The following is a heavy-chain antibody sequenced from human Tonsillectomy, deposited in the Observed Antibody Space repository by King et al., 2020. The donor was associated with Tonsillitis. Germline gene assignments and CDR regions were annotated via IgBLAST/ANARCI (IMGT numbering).Heavy chain of an antibody. CDR2: ISWNSGSI. CDR3: AKDMRYGDYVRGNYFDY. V-gene: IGHV3-9*01. D-gene: IGHD4-17*01. Sequence: VQLVESGGGLVQPGRSLRLSCAASGFTFDNYAMHWVRQGPGKGLEWVSGISWNSGSIGYADSVKGRFTISRDNAKNSLYLQMNSLRAEDTALYYCAKDMRYGDYVRGNYFDYWGQGTLVTVSS. CDR1: GFTFDNYA. J-gene: IGHJ4*02.